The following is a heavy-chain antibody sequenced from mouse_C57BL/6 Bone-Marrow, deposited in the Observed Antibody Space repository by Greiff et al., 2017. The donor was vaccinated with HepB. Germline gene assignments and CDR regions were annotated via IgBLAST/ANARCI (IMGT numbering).Heavy chain of an antibody. V-gene: IGHV1-80*01. J-gene: IGHJ1*03. CDR1: GYAFSSYW. D-gene: IGHD2-3*01. Sequence: QVQLQQSGAELVKPGASVKISCKASGYAFSSYWMNWVKQRPGQGLEWIGQIYPGDGDTNYNGKFKGKATLTADKSSSTAYMQLSSLTSEDSAVYFCARERWLLKGGYFDVWGTGTTVTVSS. CDR2: IYPGDGDT. CDR3: ARERWLLKGGYFDV.